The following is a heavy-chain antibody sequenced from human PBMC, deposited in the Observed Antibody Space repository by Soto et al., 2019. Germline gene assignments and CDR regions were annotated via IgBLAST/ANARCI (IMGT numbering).Heavy chain of an antibody. CDR3: ARQAVCSGDCYLADFHH. Sequence: GGSLRLSCAASGFTFSDYYMSWIRQAPGKGLEWVSYIRGSSTTIHYADSVKGRFTISRDNAKNSLYLQMNSLRAEDTAVYYCARQAVCSGDCYLADFHHWGRGTLVTVSS. V-gene: IGHV3-11*01. D-gene: IGHD2-21*01. CDR1: GFTFSDYY. J-gene: IGHJ1*01. CDR2: IRGSSTTI.